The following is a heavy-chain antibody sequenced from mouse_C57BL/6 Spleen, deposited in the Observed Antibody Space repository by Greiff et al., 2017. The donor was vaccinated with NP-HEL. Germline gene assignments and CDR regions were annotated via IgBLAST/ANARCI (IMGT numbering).Heavy chain of an antibody. CDR3: ARGETGTRDYFDY. V-gene: IGHV1-59*01. CDR2: IDPSDSYT. Sequence: QVQLQQPGAELVRPGTSVKLSCKASGYTFTSYWMHWVKQRPGQGLEWIGVIDPSDSYTNYNQKFKGKATLTVDTSSSTAYMQLSSLTSEDSAVYYCARGETGTRDYFDYWGQGTTLTVSS. J-gene: IGHJ2*01. CDR1: GYTFTSYW. D-gene: IGHD4-1*01.